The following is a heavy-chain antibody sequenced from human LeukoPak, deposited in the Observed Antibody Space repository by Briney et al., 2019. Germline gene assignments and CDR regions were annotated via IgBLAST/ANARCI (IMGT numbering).Heavy chain of an antibody. CDR2: ISWNSGSI. D-gene: IGHD6-6*01. CDR1: GFTFDDYA. Sequence: GRSLRLSCAASGFTFDDYAMHWVRQAPGKGLEWVSGISWNSGSIGYADSVKGRFTIPRDNAKNSLYLQMNSLRTEDMALYYCARAEVAARPWDAFDIWGQGTMVTVSS. V-gene: IGHV3-9*03. J-gene: IGHJ3*02. CDR3: ARAEVAARPWDAFDI.